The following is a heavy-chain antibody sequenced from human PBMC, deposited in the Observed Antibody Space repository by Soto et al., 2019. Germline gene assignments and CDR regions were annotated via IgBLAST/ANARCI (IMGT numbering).Heavy chain of an antibody. CDR3: ARVLRGVVNWFDP. Sequence: HLVQSGPEVRKPGASITVSCKTFGDTFTNFGLSWVRQAPGQGLEWMGWIATYNSNRNYAQKFQGRLILTTDTSTSTAYMELKSLGYDDTAVYYCARVLRGVVNWFDPWGQGTLVTVSS. CDR1: GDTFTNFG. CDR2: IATYNSNR. D-gene: IGHD3-10*01. J-gene: IGHJ5*02. V-gene: IGHV1-18*01.